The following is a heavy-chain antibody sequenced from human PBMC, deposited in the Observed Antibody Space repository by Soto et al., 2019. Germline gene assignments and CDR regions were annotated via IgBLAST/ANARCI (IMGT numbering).Heavy chain of an antibody. CDR3: ARAARLGELSLPYYFDY. J-gene: IGHJ4*02. D-gene: IGHD3-16*02. V-gene: IGHV1-46*01. Sequence: GASVKVSCKASGYTFTSYYMHWVRQAPGQGLEWMGIINPSGGSTSYAQKFQGRVTMTRDTSTSTVYMELSSLRSEDTAVYYCARAARLGELSLPYYFDYWGQGTLVTVSS. CDR2: INPSGGST. CDR1: GYTFTSYY.